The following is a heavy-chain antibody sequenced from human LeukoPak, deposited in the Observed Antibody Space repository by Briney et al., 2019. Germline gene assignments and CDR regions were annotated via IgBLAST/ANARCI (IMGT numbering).Heavy chain of an antibody. V-gene: IGHV3-74*01. Sequence: GGSLRLSCSASGFNFSSYWMHWVRQAPGKGLEWVSRIRNYADSVKGRFTISRGNAKNTLFLQMNSLRAEDTAVYYCAREQEHIAGAKDYWGQGTLVTVSS. CDR1: GFNFSSYW. CDR3: AREQEHIAGAKDY. J-gene: IGHJ4*02. CDR2: IRN. D-gene: IGHD6-13*01.